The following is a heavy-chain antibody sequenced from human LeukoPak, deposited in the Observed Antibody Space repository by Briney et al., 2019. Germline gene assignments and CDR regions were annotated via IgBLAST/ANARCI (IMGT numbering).Heavy chain of an antibody. CDR2: IKQDASEK. CDR1: GFTFSSYW. Sequence: GGSLRLSCAASGFTFSSYWMSWVRQAPGKGLEWVANIKQDASEKYYVDSVKGRFTISRDNAKNSLYLQMNYLRAEDTAVYYCARDQRGFSYSKYYFDYWGQGTLVTVSS. D-gene: IGHD5-18*01. V-gene: IGHV3-7*01. CDR3: ARDQRGFSYSKYYFDY. J-gene: IGHJ4*02.